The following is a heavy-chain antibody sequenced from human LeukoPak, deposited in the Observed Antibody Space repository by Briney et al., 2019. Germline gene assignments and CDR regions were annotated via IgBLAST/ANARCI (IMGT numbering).Heavy chain of an antibody. CDR3: ARQDALGKYPPPYYMYV. CDR2: ISESGST. V-gene: IGHV4-59*08. Sequence: PSETLCLSCTVSGGSISSYNWNWIRQPPGKGLEWIGYISESGSTNYNSSLENRVTLSLDTSKNEISLNLRSATVADTAVYYCARQDALGKYPPPYYMYVGDKGTTVIVS. D-gene: IGHD3-16*01. J-gene: IGHJ6*03. CDR1: GGSISSYN.